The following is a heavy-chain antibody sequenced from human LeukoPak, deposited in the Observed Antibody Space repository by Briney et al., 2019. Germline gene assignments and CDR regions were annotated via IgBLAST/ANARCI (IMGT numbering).Heavy chain of an antibody. J-gene: IGHJ6*03. D-gene: IGHD5-18*01. CDR3: ARHRGYSYGYYYMDV. CDR2: IYPGDSDT. Sequence: PGESLKISCKGSGYSFTSYWIGWVRQMPGKGLEWMGIIYPGDSDTRYSPSFQGQVTISADKSISTAYLQWSSLKASDTAMYYYARHRGYSYGYYYMDVWGKGTTVTVSS. V-gene: IGHV5-51*01. CDR1: GYSFTSYW.